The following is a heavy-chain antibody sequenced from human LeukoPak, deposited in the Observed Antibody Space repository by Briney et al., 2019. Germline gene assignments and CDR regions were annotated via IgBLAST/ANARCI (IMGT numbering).Heavy chain of an antibody. V-gene: IGHV4-34*01. CDR2: INHSGST. D-gene: IGHD2-2*01. J-gene: IGHJ3*02. CDR1: GGSFSGYY. Sequence: PSETLSLTCAVYGGSFSGYYWSWIRQPPGKGLEWIGEINHSGSTNYNPSLKSRVTISVDTSKNQFSLKLSSVTAADTAVYYCARSRVWAVVVPAARPRNAFDIWGQGTMVTVSS. CDR3: ARSRVWAVVVPAARPRNAFDI.